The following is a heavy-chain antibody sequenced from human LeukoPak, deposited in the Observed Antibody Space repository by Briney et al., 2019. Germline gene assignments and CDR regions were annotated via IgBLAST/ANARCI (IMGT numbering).Heavy chain of an antibody. J-gene: IGHJ4*02. CDR3: ARVRYCSSTICPDFDY. CDR1: GYTFTSYY. Sequence: GASVKVSCKASGYTFTSYYMHWVRQAPGQGLEWMGMINPSGGSTNYGQKFQGRVTMSSDTSTSTVYMELSSLRSEDTAVYYCARVRYCSSTICPDFDYWGQGTLVTVSS. V-gene: IGHV1-46*01. D-gene: IGHD2-2*01. CDR2: INPSGGST.